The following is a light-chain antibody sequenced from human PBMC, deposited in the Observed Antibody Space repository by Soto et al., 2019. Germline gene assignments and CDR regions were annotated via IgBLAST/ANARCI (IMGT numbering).Light chain of an antibody. CDR2: AAS. V-gene: IGKV3-20*01. CDR1: QSFISGY. J-gene: IGKJ5*01. Sequence: EIVLTQSPGTLSLSPGERATLSCRASQSFISGYFAWYQQKPGQAPRLLIYAASSRATGIPDRFSGSGSGTDSTLTISRLEPEDFAVYYCQQYGSSPTFGQGTRLEI. CDR3: QQYGSSPT.